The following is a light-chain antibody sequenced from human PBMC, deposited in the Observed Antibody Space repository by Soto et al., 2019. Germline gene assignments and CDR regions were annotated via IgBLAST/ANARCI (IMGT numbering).Light chain of an antibody. CDR3: QRSYSRKIT. Sequence: DIQMTQSPSSLSASVGDRVTITCRTSQSISSYLNWYQQKPGKAPKLLIYAASSLQSGVPSRFSGSGSGTDFTLTISSLQPEDFATYYCQRSYSRKITFGQGTRLEIK. J-gene: IGKJ5*01. CDR1: QSISSY. CDR2: AAS. V-gene: IGKV1-39*01.